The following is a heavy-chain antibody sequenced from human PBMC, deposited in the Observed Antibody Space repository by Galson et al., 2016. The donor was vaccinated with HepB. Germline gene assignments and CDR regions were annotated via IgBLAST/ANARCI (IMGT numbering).Heavy chain of an antibody. Sequence: SLRLSCAASGFAFSSHAMSWVRQAPGKGLEWVSFISGGGDSRYFAESVKGRFTISRDNSENTVYRQMNRLRAEDAAVYYCAKDRGFGSYRFGAFDIWGQGTIVTVSS. CDR3: AKDRGFGSYRFGAFDI. CDR2: ISGGGDSR. CDR1: GFAFSSHA. V-gene: IGHV3-23*01. D-gene: IGHD1-26*01. J-gene: IGHJ3*02.